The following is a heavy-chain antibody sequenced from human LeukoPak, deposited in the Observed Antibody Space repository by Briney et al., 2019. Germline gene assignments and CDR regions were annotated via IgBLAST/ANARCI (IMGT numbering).Heavy chain of an antibody. Sequence: ASVKVSRKASRYTFSDYSIHWVRQAPGQGLEWMGWINPNSGGTNYAQKFQGRVTMTRDTSISTAYMELSRLRSDDTAVYYCARDTQIGDFDYWGQGTLVSVSS. CDR3: ARDTQIGDFDY. CDR2: INPNSGGT. V-gene: IGHV1-2*02. CDR1: RYTFSDYS. J-gene: IGHJ4*02.